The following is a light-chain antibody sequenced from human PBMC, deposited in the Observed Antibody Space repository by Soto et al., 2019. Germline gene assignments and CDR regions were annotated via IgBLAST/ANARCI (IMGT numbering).Light chain of an antibody. CDR1: QAVSSY. CDR2: DAS. CDR3: LQYSTWPPLYI. V-gene: IGKV3-15*01. Sequence: EIVMTQSPAALSVSLGERVSLTCRASQAVSSYLAWYQQKPAQAPRLLISDASTRAPDIPDRFSGSGSGTDSPLTSRVLHFSDFPFYYCLQYSTWPPLYIFGQGTKREI. J-gene: IGKJ2*01.